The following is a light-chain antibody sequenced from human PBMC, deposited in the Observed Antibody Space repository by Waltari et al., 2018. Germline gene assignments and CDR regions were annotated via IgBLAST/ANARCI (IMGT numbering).Light chain of an antibody. CDR2: EVT. V-gene: IGLV2-23*02. CDR1: GNDIGSYNL. CDR3: CSYIGSNMLV. J-gene: IGLJ3*02. Sequence: QSALTQPAPVSGSPGQSSTITCTGTGNDIGSYNLLSWYQHNPGQAPRLIIYEVTKRAAGGSSRFSGSKSGNTASLTISGLQAEDEAKYFCCSYIGSNMLVFGGGTKLT.